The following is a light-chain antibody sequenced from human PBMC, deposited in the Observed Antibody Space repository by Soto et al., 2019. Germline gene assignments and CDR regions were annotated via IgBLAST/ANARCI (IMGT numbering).Light chain of an antibody. CDR3: QQYNNWPGT. CDR1: QSVSGN. V-gene: IGKV3-15*01. Sequence: EIVMTQSPATLSVSPGERATLSCRASQSVSGNLAWYQQKPGQAPRLLIYGASTRATGIPARFSGSGSGTEFTLTISSLQSEDFAVYFCQQYNNWPGTFGQGTKVEIK. CDR2: GAS. J-gene: IGKJ1*01.